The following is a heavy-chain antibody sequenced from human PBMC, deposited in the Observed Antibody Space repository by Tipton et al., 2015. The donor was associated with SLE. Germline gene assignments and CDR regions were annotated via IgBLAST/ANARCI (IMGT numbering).Heavy chain of an antibody. CDR3: ARDVGSNYGYWFDP. J-gene: IGHJ5*02. CDR2: INHSGST. CDR1: GGSFSGYY. Sequence: TLSLTCAVYGGSFSGYYWSWIRQPPGKGLEWIGEINHSGSTNYNPSLKSRVTISVDTSKNQLSLRLSSVTAADTAVFYCARDVGSNYGYWFDPWGQGTLVTVSS. V-gene: IGHV4-34*01. D-gene: IGHD4-17*01.